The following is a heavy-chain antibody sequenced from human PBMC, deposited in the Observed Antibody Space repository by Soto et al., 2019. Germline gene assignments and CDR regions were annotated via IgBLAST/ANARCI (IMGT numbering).Heavy chain of an antibody. J-gene: IGHJ4*02. CDR3: ARIRFCGTTRYFDY. V-gene: IGHV2-70*01. CDR2: IDWDDDK. Sequence: SGPTLVNPTQTLTLTCTFSGFSLSTSGMCVSWIRQPPGKALEWLALIDWDDDKYYSTSLKTRLTISKDTSKNQVVLTVTNMDPVDTATYYCARIRFCGTTRYFDYWGQGTLVTVSS. CDR1: GFSLSTSGMC. D-gene: IGHD1-7*01.